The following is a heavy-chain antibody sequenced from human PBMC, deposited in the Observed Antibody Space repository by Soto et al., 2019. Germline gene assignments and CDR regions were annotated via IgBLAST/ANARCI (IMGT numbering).Heavy chain of an antibody. V-gene: IGHV1-24*01. CDR2: FDPEDGEK. J-gene: IGHJ4*02. CDR1: WYTLTELS. Sequence: SVKVSCRVSWYTLTELSMHWVRQAPGKGLEWMGGFDPEDGEKIYAQKFQGRVTMTEDTSTDTAYMELSSLRSEDTAVYYCATTRPTTVTSPFDYWGQGTLVTVSS. CDR3: ATTRPTTVTSPFDY. D-gene: IGHD4-17*01.